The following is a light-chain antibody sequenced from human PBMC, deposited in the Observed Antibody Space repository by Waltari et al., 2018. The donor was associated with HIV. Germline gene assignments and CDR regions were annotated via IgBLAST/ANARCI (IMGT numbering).Light chain of an antibody. V-gene: IGLV1-40*01. J-gene: IGLJ2*01. CDR3: QSYDSSLSGSR. Sequence: QSVLTQPPSVSGAPGQRVTISCTGTRSNIGANYAVQWYQQLPGTAPKLLIYANTIRPSGVPDRFSGSNSGTSVSLAITGRQAEDEADYYCQSYDSSLSGSRFGGGTKLTVL. CDR2: ANT. CDR1: RSNIGANYA.